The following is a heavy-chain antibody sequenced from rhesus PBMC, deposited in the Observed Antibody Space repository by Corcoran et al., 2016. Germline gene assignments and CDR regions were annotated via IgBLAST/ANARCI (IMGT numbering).Heavy chain of an antibody. V-gene: IGHV2-95*01. CDR3: ARVDIAGTTFGDY. D-gene: IGHD1-20*01. CDR2: IYWNDSK. CDR1: GFSISTTGTG. J-gene: IGHJ4*01. Sequence: QVTLKESGPALVKPTQTLTLTCTFSGFSISTTGTGVGWIRQPPGNALEWLASIYWNDSKYSITSLKSRLTISKDTSKNQVVLTMTNMDPVDTATYYCARVDIAGTTFGDYWGQGVLVTVSS.